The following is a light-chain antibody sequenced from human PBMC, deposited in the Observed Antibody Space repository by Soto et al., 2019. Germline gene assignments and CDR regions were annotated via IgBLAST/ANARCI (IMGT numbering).Light chain of an antibody. V-gene: IGKV3-15*01. CDR3: QQYSDWPPIT. CDR2: GAS. J-gene: IGKJ4*01. CDR1: QSVGTN. Sequence: EIVMTQSPAALSLSPGERATLSCRASQSVGTNLAWYQQKPGQAPRPLIYGASARATDVPARFSGSGSGTEFTLTISSLQSEDFAVYYCQQYSDWPPITFGGGTKVEIK.